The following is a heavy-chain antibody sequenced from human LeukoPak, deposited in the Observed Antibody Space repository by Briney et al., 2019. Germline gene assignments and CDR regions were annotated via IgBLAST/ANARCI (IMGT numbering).Heavy chain of an antibody. J-gene: IGHJ5*02. V-gene: IGHV1-46*01. D-gene: IGHD2-2*01. CDR1: GYTFTNYY. CDR3: ARDSTTSSLADP. Sequence: ASVKVSCKASGYTFTNYYLHWVRQAPGQGLEWMGIIHPSGGSTAYAQKFQGRVTMTRDTSTSTVYMELSGLRSEDTAVCYCARDSTTSSLADPWGQGTLVTVS. CDR2: IHPSGGST.